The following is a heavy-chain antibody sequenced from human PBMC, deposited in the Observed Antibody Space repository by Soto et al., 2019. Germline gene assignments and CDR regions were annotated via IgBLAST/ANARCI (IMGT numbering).Heavy chain of an antibody. CDR1: GGSISSYY. D-gene: IGHD3-22*01. V-gene: IGHV4-59*01. CDR3: ARMAGGYLDY. CDR2: IYYSGST. Sequence: SETLSLTCTVSGGSISSYYWSWIRQPPGKGLEWIGYIYYSGSTNYNSSLKCRVTISVDTSKIQFSLKLSSVTVADTAVYYCARMAGGYLDYWGQGTLVTVSS. J-gene: IGHJ4*02.